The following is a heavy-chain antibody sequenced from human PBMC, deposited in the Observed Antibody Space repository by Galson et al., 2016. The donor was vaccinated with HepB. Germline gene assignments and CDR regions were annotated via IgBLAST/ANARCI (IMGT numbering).Heavy chain of an antibody. J-gene: IGHJ4*02. CDR3: AKHVSGYYVSAHFDY. D-gene: IGHD3-22*01. CDR2: ISGRAGST. V-gene: IGHV3-23*01. Sequence: SLRLSCAASEFTFSSYAMSWVRQAPGKGLEWVSAISGRAGSTNYADSVKGRFTISRDNSKNTLYLQMNSLRAEDTAVYYCAKHVSGYYVSAHFDYWGQGTLVTVPS. CDR1: EFTFSSYA.